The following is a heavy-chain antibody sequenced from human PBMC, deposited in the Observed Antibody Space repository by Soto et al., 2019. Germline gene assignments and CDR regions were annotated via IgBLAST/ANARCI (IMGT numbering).Heavy chain of an antibody. V-gene: IGHV3-33*01. CDR3: ARYCGVTNCYEPLTH. CDR2: MWSDGNSK. Sequence: QVQLVESGGGVVQPGRSLRLSCTVSGFTLSNYGMQWVRQAPGKGLEWVAVMWSDGNSKYYADSVKGRFTISRDSSMNKIYIQMDSLRAEDTAVYYCARYCGVTNCYEPLTHWGQGTLVTVAS. CDR1: GFTLSNYG. D-gene: IGHD2-2*01. J-gene: IGHJ4*02.